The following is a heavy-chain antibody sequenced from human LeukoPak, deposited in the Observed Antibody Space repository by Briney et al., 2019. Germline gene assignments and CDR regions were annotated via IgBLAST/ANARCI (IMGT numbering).Heavy chain of an antibody. Sequence: GGSLRLSCAASGFTFSTYGMNWVRQAPGKGLEWVSYISSSTSSMYYADFVKGRFTISRDNAKNSLYLQMNSLRADDTAVYYCARDTAAAGTDYWGQGTLVTVSS. CDR2: ISSSTSSM. J-gene: IGHJ4*02. CDR1: GFTFSTYG. D-gene: IGHD6-13*01. CDR3: ARDTAAAGTDY. V-gene: IGHV3-48*01.